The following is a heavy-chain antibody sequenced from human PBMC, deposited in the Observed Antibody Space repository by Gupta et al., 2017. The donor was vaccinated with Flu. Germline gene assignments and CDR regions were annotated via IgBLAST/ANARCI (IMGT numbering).Heavy chain of an antibody. CDR2: INSDGSST. V-gene: IGHV3-74*01. Sequence: EVQLVESGGGLVQPGGSVRLSCAVSGFTFSSYWMHWVRQAPGKGLVWISRINSDGSSTSYSYSVKGRFTISRDNAKKTLYLHMNRLRVEDTAVCYGAVLQRSSSPLWF. D-gene: IGHD6-6*01. CDR1: GFTFSSYW. J-gene: IGHJ5*01. CDR3: AVLQRSSSPLWF.